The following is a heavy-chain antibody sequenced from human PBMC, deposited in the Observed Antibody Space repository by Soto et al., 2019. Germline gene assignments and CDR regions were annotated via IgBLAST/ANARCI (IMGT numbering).Heavy chain of an antibody. Sequence: SETLSLTCTVSGDSISCIIYYWVWIRQPPGKGLEWIGSIYSSGSTYYNPSLKSRVAISVDTSKNQFSLNLSSVTAADTAVYYCARLRPGRNWFDPWGQGTLVTVSS. CDR1: GDSISCIIYY. J-gene: IGHJ5*02. CDR2: IYSSGST. V-gene: IGHV4-39*01. CDR3: ARLRPGRNWFDP.